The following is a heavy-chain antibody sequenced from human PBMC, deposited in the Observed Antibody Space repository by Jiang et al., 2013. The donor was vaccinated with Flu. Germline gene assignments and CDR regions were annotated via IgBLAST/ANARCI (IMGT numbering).Heavy chain of an antibody. V-gene: IGHV5-51*01. D-gene: IGHD5-12*01. CDR1: GYSLTTYW. CDR2: IYPGDSDT. J-gene: IGHJ4*02. Sequence: KGSGYSLTTYWIGWVRQMPGKGLELMGIIYPGDSDTRYSPSFQGQVTISADKSISTAYLQWASLKASDTAIYYCARRSGGYADFWGQGTLVTVSS. CDR3: ARRSGGYADF.